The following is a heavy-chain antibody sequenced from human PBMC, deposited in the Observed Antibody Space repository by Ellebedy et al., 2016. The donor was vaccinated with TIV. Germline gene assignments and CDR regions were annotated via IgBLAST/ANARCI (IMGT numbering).Heavy chain of an antibody. CDR1: GFTFSTHA. CDR2: ISGSGGTT. CDR3: ARDWPAAY. V-gene: IGHV3-23*01. Sequence: GESLKISXAASGFTFSTHAMTWVRQAPGKGLEWVSAISGSGGTTYYADSVKGRFIISRDNSRNTLFLQMNTVRVDDTAVYYCARDWPAAYWGQGTLVAVSS. D-gene: IGHD2-21*02. J-gene: IGHJ4*02.